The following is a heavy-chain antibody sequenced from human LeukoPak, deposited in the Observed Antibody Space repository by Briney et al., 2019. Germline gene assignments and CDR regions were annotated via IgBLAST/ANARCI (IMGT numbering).Heavy chain of an antibody. Sequence: PSETLSLTCTVSGGSISSYYWSWIRQPPGKGLEWIGYIYYSGSTNYNPSLKSRVTISVDTSKNQFSLKLSSVTAADTAVYYCASVARRYYYYTDVWGKGTTVTVSS. J-gene: IGHJ6*03. CDR1: GGSISSYY. CDR2: IYYSGST. CDR3: ASVARRYYYYTDV. V-gene: IGHV4-59*01.